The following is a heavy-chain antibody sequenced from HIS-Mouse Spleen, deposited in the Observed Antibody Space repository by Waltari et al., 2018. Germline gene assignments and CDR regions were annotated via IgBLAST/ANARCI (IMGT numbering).Heavy chain of an antibody. Sequence: QVQLVQSGAEVKKPGASVKVSCKVSGYTLTELSMHWLRQARGKGLEWMGGFDPEDGETIYAQKFQGRVTMTEDTSTDTAYMELSSLRSEDTAVYYCATGVGIVGATDAFDIWGQGTMVTVSS. CDR1: GYTLTELS. J-gene: IGHJ3*02. CDR3: ATGVGIVGATDAFDI. D-gene: IGHD1-26*01. CDR2: FDPEDGET. V-gene: IGHV1-24*01.